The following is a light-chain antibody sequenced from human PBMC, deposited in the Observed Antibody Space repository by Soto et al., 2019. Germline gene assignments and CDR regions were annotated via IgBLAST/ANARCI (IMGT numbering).Light chain of an antibody. Sequence: QSALTQPASVSGSPGQSITISCTGTGSDVVGYNYVSWYQQHPGKAPKLMIYDVSNRPSGVSNRFSGSKSGNTASLTISGLQAEDEADYYCSSYTSSSTLPYVFGTGTKVTVL. CDR1: GSDVVGYNY. CDR3: SSYTSSSTLPYV. CDR2: DVS. V-gene: IGLV2-14*01. J-gene: IGLJ1*01.